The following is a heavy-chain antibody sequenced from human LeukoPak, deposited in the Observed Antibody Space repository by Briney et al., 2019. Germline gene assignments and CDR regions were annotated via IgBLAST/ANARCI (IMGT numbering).Heavy chain of an antibody. Sequence: GGSLRLSCVASGSTFTSYWMYWVRQAPGKGLVWVSRINSDGSSTNYADSVKGRFTISRDNAKNTLYLQMNSLRAEDTAVYYCAMGPYYYDSSGYYYWGQGTLVTVSS. V-gene: IGHV3-74*01. CDR3: AMGPYYYDSSGYYY. D-gene: IGHD3-22*01. CDR1: GSTFTSYW. J-gene: IGHJ4*02. CDR2: INSDGSST.